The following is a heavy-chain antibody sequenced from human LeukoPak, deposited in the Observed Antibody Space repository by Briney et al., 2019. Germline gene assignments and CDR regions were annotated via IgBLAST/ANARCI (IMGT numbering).Heavy chain of an antibody. V-gene: IGHV7-4-1*02. CDR2: ITTDTGNP. D-gene: IGHD3-10*01. Sequence: GASVTVSCKASGYTFTNYAINWVRQAPGQGLEWMGWITTDTGNPTYAQGFTGRFVFSLDTSVSTAYLQISNLKAEDTAVYYCARVESRHYYGSAGGVWGQGTLVTVSS. CDR3: ARVESRHYYGSAGGV. CDR1: GYTFTNYA. J-gene: IGHJ4*02.